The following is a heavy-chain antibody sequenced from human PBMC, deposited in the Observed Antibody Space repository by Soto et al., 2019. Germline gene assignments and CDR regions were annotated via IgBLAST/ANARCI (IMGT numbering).Heavy chain of an antibody. CDR3: ARHKDSTGYRPFDY. CDR1: GGSFSGYY. Sequence: SETLSLTCAVYGGSFSGYYWSWIRQPPGKGLEWIGEINHSGSTNYNPSLKSRVTISVDTSKNQFSLKLTSVTAADTAMYYCARHKDSTGYRPFDYWGHGTLVTVSS. CDR2: INHSGST. J-gene: IGHJ4*01. D-gene: IGHD3-22*01. V-gene: IGHV4-34*01.